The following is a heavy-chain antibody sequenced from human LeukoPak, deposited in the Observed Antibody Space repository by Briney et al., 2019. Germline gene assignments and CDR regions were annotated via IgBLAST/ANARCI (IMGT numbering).Heavy chain of an antibody. D-gene: IGHD3-9*01. CDR2: MNPNSGNT. CDR1: GYTFTSYD. J-gene: IGHJ6*03. Sequence: ASVKVSCKASGYTFTSYDINWVRQATGQGLEWMGWMNPNSGNTGYAQKFQGRVAMTRNTSISTAYMELSSLRSEDTAVYYCARGRGSNFDWLLRYYYYYYMDVWGKGTTVTISS. V-gene: IGHV1-8*01. CDR3: ARGRGSNFDWLLRYYYYYYMDV.